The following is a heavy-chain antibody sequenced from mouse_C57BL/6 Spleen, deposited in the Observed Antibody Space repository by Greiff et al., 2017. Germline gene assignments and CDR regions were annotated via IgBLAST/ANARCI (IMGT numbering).Heavy chain of an antibody. CDR1: GYAFSSSW. CDR2: IYPGDGDT. V-gene: IGHV1-82*01. CDR3: ARGGLYYGYWDYFDY. J-gene: IGHJ2*01. Sequence: QVQLKQSGPELVKPGASVTISCKASGYAFSSSWMNWVKQRPGKGLEWIGRIYPGDGDTYYNGKFKGKATLTADKSSSTAYMQLSSLPSEDSAVYFCARGGLYYGYWDYFDYWGQGTTLTVAS. D-gene: IGHD2-3*01.